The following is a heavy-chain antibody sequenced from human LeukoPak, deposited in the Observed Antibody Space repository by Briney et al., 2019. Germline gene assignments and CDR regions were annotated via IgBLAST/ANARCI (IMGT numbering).Heavy chain of an antibody. J-gene: IGHJ4*02. V-gene: IGHV4-30-4*01. Sequence: SETLSLTCTVSGGSLSSGDYYWGWVRQPPGRGLEWVGYIYYSGSTYYNPSLKSRVTISVDTSKNQFSLKLSSVTAADTAVYYCASSYDYGGNYSGTGFDYWGQGTLVTVSS. CDR2: IYYSGST. D-gene: IGHD4-23*01. CDR1: GGSLSSGDYY. CDR3: ASSYDYGGNYSGTGFDY.